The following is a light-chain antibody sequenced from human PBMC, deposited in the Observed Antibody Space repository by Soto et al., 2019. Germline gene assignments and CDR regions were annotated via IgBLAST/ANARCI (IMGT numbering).Light chain of an antibody. J-gene: IGKJ5*01. CDR3: QQHNDWPT. CDR2: DAS. V-gene: IGKV3-15*01. CDR1: QGIGST. Sequence: ESVVTQSPATLSVSPGERATLSCRASQGIGSTLAWYQQKPGQAPRLLIHDASTRATGIPARFSGSGSGTEFILTISSVESEDFAIYYCQQHNDWPTFGQGTRLEIK.